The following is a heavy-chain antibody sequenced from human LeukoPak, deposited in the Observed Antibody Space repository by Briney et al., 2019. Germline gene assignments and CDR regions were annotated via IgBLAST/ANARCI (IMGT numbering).Heavy chain of an antibody. CDR3: ARGGGPLQSFDY. J-gene: IGHJ4*02. CDR1: GYSICSGYY. Sequence: PSETLSLTCTVSGYSICSGYYWGWIRQPPGKGLEWIGSIYHSGSTYYNPSLKSRVTISVDTSKNQFSLKLSSVTAADTAVYYCARGGGPLQSFDYWGQGILVTVSS. CDR2: IYHSGST. V-gene: IGHV4-38-2*02. D-gene: IGHD4-11*01.